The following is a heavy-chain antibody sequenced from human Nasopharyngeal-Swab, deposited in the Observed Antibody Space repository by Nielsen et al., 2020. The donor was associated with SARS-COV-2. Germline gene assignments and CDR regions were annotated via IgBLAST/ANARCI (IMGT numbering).Heavy chain of an antibody. J-gene: IGHJ4*02. D-gene: IGHD2/OR15-2a*01. CDR2: ISGRGDNT. CDR3: AKDLRGPYFF. Sequence: GESLKISCAASGFPFSTYGMSWVRQAPGKGLEWVSSISGRGDNTYYADSVKGRFTISRDNSKNTLSLQMNSLRAEDTALYYCAKDLRGPYFFWGQGTLVTVSS. CDR1: GFPFSTYG. V-gene: IGHV3-23*01.